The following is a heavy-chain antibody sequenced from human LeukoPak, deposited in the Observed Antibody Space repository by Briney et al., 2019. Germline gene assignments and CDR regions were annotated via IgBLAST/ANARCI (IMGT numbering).Heavy chain of an antibody. CDR1: GFTFDDYA. V-gene: IGHV3-9*01. CDR3: AKDSYSSSWYGSVDY. D-gene: IGHD6-13*01. Sequence: GGSLRLSCAASGFTFDDYAMHWVRQAPGKGLEWVSGISWNSGSIGYADSVKGRFTISRDNAKNSLYLQMNSLRAEDTALYYCAKDSYSSSWYGSVDYWGQGTLVTVSS. J-gene: IGHJ4*02. CDR2: ISWNSGSI.